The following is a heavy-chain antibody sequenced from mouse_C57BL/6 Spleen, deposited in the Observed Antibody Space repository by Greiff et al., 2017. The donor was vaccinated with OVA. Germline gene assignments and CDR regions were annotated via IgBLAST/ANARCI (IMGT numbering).Heavy chain of an antibody. Sequence: QVQLQQPGAELVRPGSSVKLSCKASGYTFTSYWMAWVKQRPGQGLEWIGNIYPSDSETHYNQKFKDKATLTVDKSSSTAYMQLSSLTSEDSAVYYCARGGIWDYDAYDAMDYWGQGTSVTVSS. CDR3: ARGGIWDYDAYDAMDY. J-gene: IGHJ4*01. V-gene: IGHV1-61*01. CDR2: IYPSDSET. D-gene: IGHD2-4*01. CDR1: GYTFTSYW.